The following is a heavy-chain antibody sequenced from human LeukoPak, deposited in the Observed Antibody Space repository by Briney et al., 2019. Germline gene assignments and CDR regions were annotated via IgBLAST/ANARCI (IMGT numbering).Heavy chain of an antibody. V-gene: IGHV4-39*01. CDR3: ASQDYGSGIPFGMDV. D-gene: IGHD3-10*01. CDR1: GGSISSSSYY. Sequence: AETLSLTCTVSGGSISSSSYYWGWIRQPPGKGLEWIGSIYYSGSTYYDPSLKSLVTISVDTSKNQFSLKLTSVTAADPAVYYCASQDYGSGIPFGMDVWGQGTTVTVSS. CDR2: IYYSGST. J-gene: IGHJ6*02.